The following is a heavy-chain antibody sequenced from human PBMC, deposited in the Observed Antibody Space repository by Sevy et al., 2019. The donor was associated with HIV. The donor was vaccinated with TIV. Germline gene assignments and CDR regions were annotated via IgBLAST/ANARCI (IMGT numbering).Heavy chain of an antibody. V-gene: IGHV3-23*01. CDR2: ISGSGGRT. CDR1: GFTFSSDA. J-gene: IGHJ3*01. CDR3: AYIPAAGTGGSAFEV. Sequence: GGSLRLSCAASGFTFSSDAMSWVRQAPGKGLEWVSGISGSGGRTYYADSVKGRFTISRDNSKKTLYLQVNSLRVEDTAVYYCAYIPAAGTGGSAFEVWGQGTMVTVSS. D-gene: IGHD6-13*01.